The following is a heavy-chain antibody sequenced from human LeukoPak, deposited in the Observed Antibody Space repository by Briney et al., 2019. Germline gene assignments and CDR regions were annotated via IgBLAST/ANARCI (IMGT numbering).Heavy chain of an antibody. CDR2: ISYDGSNK. CDR1: GFTFSSYA. J-gene: IGHJ4*02. CDR3: ARVLRFLEWLASPDY. Sequence: PGGSLRLSCAASGFTFSSYAMHWVRQAPGKGLEWVAVISYDGSNKYYADSVKGRFTISRDNSKNTLYLQMNSLRAEDTAVYYCARVLRFLEWLASPDYWGQGTLVTVSS. V-gene: IGHV3-30-3*01. D-gene: IGHD3-3*01.